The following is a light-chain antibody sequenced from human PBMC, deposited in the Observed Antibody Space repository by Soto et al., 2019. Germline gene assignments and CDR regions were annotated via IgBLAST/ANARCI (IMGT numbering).Light chain of an antibody. J-gene: IGLJ1*01. CDR3: ATWDDSLKGV. CDR1: TSNIGSHS. Sequence: QSVLTQPPSASGTPGQRLTISCSGSTSNIGSHSVNWFQYLPGTAPKLLIKTNNQRPSGVPDRFSGYKSDTSAFLLISGLQSADEADYYCATWDDSLKGVFGTGTKVTVL. CDR2: TNN. V-gene: IGLV1-44*01.